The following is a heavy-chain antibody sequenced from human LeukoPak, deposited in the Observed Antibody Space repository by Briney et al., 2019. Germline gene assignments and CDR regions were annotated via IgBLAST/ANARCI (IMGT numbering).Heavy chain of an antibody. J-gene: IGHJ6*02. D-gene: IGHD6-13*01. V-gene: IGHV6-1*01. CDR2: TYYRSKWYN. Sequence: SQTLSLTCAISGDSVSSNSAAWNWIRQSPSRGLEWLGRTYYRSKWYNDYAVSVKSRITINPDTSKNQFSLQLNSVTAADTAVYYCARAGGQQLGFYYYYYGMDVWGQGTTVTVSS. CDR1: GDSVSSNSAA. CDR3: ARAGGQQLGFYYYYYGMDV.